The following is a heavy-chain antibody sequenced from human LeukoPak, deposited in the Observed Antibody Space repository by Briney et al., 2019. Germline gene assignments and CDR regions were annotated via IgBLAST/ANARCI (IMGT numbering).Heavy chain of an antibody. CDR3: AREPYYDILTGYYSEAFDI. V-gene: IGHV3-21*01. CDR2: ISSSSSYI. J-gene: IGHJ3*02. D-gene: IGHD3-9*01. Sequence: GGSLRLSCAASGFTFSSYSMNWVRQAPGKGLEWVSSISSSSSYIYYADSVKGRFTISRDNAKNSLYLQMNSLRAEDTAVYYCAREPYYDILTGYYSEAFDIWGQGTMVTVSP. CDR1: GFTFSSYS.